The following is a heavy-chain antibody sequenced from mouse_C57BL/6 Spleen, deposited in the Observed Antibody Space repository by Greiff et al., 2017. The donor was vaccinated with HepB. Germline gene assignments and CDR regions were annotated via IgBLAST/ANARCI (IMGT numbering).Heavy chain of an antibody. D-gene: IGHD2-3*01. J-gene: IGHJ1*03. Sequence: VQLQQPGAELVRPGSSVKLSCKASGYTFTSYWMHWVKQRPIQGLEWIGNIDPSDSETHYNQKFKDKATLTVDKSSSTAYMQLSSLTSEDSAVYYCARFYDGYLWYFDVWGTGTTVTVSS. CDR1: GYTFTSYW. CDR2: IDPSDSET. CDR3: ARFYDGYLWYFDV. V-gene: IGHV1-52*01.